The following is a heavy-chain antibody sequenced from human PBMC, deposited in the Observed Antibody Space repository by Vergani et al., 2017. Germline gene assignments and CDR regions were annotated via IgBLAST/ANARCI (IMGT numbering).Heavy chain of an antibody. V-gene: IGHV3-30*02. CDR3: AKYLRDSTDGLPDS. Sequence: VHLVESGGGLVQPGGSLRLSCAASGFTFSNYGMHWIRQAPGKGLEWLAYIGKDGINTRYRDAVKGRFTVSRDNSKDILYLQMDSLRSEDTALYYCAKYLRDSTDGLPDSWGPGTLVIVSS. D-gene: IGHD2-21*02. CDR2: IGKDGINT. CDR1: GFTFSNYG. J-gene: IGHJ4*02.